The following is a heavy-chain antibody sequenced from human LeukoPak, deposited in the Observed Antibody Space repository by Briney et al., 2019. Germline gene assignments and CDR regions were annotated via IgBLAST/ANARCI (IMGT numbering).Heavy chain of an antibody. CDR1: GLTFRSYW. Sequence: GGSLRLSCTFSGLTFRSYWMNWVRQAPGKGLEWVANINPGGNEIRSVDSVKGRSIISRDNAKNPLDLQMSSLRVEDTAVYYCMCWGTDNHWGQGILVTVPS. J-gene: IGHJ4*02. CDR3: MCWGTDNH. CDR2: INPGGNEI. D-gene: IGHD3-16*01. V-gene: IGHV3-7*01.